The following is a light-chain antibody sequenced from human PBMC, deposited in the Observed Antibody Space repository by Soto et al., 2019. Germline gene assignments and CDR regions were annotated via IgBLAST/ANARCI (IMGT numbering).Light chain of an antibody. J-gene: IGKJ2*01. CDR3: QQTHITPHT. CDR1: QSISSY. V-gene: IGKV1-39*01. Sequence: DIQMTQSPSSLSASVGDRVTITCRASQSISSYLNWYQQKPGKAPKLLIYTASSLQSGVPSRFSGSGSGTDFTLTSSSLQPEDFATYYRQQTHITPHTFGQGTKLESK. CDR2: TAS.